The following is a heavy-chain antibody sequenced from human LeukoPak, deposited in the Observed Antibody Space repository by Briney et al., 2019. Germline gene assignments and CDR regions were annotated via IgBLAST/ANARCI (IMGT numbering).Heavy chain of an antibody. V-gene: IGHV3-48*02. CDR2: ISSRSTTM. D-gene: IGHD5-18*01. J-gene: IGHJ4*02. CDR1: GFTFSGFN. CDR3: ARDRHSYGRDPDY. Sequence: GGSLRLSCVASGFTFSGFNMHWVRQAPGKGLEWVSYISSRSTTMYYADSVKGRFTISRDNAKNSLFLQMNSLRDEDTAVYYCARDRHSYGRDPDYWGQGTLVTVSS.